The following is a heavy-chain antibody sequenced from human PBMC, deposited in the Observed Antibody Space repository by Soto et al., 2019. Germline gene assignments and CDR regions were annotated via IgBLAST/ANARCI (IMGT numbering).Heavy chain of an antibody. J-gene: IGHJ5*02. Sequence: SVKVSCKASGGTFSSYAISWVRQAPGQGLEWMGGIIPIFGTANYAQKFQGRVTITADKSTSTAYMELSSLRSEDTAVYYCARAMVTAMARRWFDPWGRGTLVTVSS. D-gene: IGHD5-18*01. CDR1: GGTFSSYA. V-gene: IGHV1-69*06. CDR3: ARAMVTAMARRWFDP. CDR2: IIPIFGTA.